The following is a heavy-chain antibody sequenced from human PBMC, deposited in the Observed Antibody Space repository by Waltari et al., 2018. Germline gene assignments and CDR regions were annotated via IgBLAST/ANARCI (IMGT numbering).Heavy chain of an antibody. V-gene: IGHV1-8*01. CDR2: MNPNSGNT. Sequence: QVQLVQSGAEVKKPGASVKVSCKASGYTFTSYDINWVRQATGQGLEWMGWMNPNSGNTGYAQKFQGRVTMTRNTSISTAYMELSSLRSEDTAVYYCARDVATRGYRILYYFDYWGQGTLVTVSS. D-gene: IGHD5-18*01. J-gene: IGHJ4*02. CDR1: GYTFTSYD. CDR3: ARDVATRGYRILYYFDY.